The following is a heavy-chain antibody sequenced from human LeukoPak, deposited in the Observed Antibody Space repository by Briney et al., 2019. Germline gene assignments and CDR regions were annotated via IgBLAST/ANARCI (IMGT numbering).Heavy chain of an antibody. V-gene: IGHV3-66*02. CDR2: IYSGGST. Sequence: ETGGSLRLCCAASGFTVSSNYMSWVRQAPGKGLEWVSVIYSGGSTYYADSVKGRFTISRDNSKNTLYLQMNSLRAEDTAVYYCARDVGGSYEGSDYWGQGTLVTVSS. D-gene: IGHD1-26*01. CDR1: GFTVSSNY. CDR3: ARDVGGSYEGSDY. J-gene: IGHJ4*02.